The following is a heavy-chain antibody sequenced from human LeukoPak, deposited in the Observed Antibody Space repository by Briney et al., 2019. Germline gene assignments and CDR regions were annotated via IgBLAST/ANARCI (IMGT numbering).Heavy chain of an antibody. D-gene: IGHD3-9*01. CDR2: ISSSSSYI. J-gene: IGHJ4*02. V-gene: IGHV3-21*01. CDR1: GFTFSSYS. CDR3: AKDYDILTGGLN. Sequence: PGGSLRLSCAASGFTFSSYSMNWVRQAPGKGLAWVSSISSSSSYIFYADSVKGRFTISRDNAKNSLYLQMNSRRAEDTAVYYCAKDYDILTGGLNWGQGTLVTVSS.